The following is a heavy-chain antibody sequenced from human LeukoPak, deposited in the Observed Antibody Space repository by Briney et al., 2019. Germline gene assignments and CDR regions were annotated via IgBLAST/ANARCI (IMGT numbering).Heavy chain of an antibody. Sequence: SETLSLTCTVSGGSISSHYWSWIRQPPGKGLEWIGDIYYSGSTNYNPALKSRVNISVDTYMHHFSLKLSSVTAADTAVYYCARWRVVGATWFDPWGQGTLVTVSS. D-gene: IGHD1-26*01. CDR1: GGSISSHY. CDR2: IYYSGST. V-gene: IGHV4-59*11. CDR3: ARWRVVGATWFDP. J-gene: IGHJ5*02.